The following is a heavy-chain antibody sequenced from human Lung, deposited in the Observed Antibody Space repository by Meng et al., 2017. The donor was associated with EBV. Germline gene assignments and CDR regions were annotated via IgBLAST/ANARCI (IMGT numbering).Heavy chain of an antibody. Sequence: SPPSHLPCTGSAGAFSSVGYDVSWIRQHPGKGVEWIGYTYYRGRTTYNPSLKSLVTISVDTSKNQFSLKLSSVTAADTAVYYCARVVAGRYNWFDPWGQGTLVTVSS. CDR3: ARVVAGRYNWFDP. CDR1: AGAFSSVGYD. V-gene: IGHV4-31*01. J-gene: IGHJ5*02. D-gene: IGHD6-6*01. CDR2: TYYRGRT.